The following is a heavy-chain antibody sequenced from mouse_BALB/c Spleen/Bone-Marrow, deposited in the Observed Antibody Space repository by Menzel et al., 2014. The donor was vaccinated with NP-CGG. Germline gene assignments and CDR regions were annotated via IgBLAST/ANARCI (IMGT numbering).Heavy chain of an antibody. CDR3: ASYYYGSSSFAY. J-gene: IGHJ3*01. Sequence: EVMLVESGAELVKPGASVKLSCTASGFNIKDAYMHWVKQRPEQGLEWIGRIDPANGNTKYDPKFQGKATITADTSSNTAYLQLSSLTSEDTAVYYCASYYYGSSSFAYWGQGTLVIVSA. CDR2: IDPANGNT. CDR1: GFNIKDAY. D-gene: IGHD1-1*01. V-gene: IGHV14-3*02.